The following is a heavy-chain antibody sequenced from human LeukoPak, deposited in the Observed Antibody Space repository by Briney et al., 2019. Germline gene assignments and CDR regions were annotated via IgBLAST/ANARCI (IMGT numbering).Heavy chain of an antibody. J-gene: IGHJ2*01. CDR2: IGGGGGST. CDR3: ARIRVGAFWYFDL. Sequence: PGGALRLSCAASGFTFSNYAMSWVRQAPGKGLEWVSMIGGGGGSTYYADSVKGRFTISRDNSKNTLYLQMNSLRAEDTAVYYCARIRVGAFWYFDLWGRGTLVTVSS. CDR1: GFTFSNYA. V-gene: IGHV3-23*01. D-gene: IGHD1-26*01.